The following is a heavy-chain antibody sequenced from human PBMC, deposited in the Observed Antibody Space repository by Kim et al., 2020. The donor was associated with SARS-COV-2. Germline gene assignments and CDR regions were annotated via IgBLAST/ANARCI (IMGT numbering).Heavy chain of an antibody. J-gene: IGHJ4*02. Sequence: PPLKSRITISVDTSKNPFSLKLSSVTAADTAVYYCAREVTRWLRPYYFDYWGQGTLVTVSS. D-gene: IGHD5-12*01. V-gene: IGHV4-30-2*04. CDR3: AREVTRWLRPYYFDY.